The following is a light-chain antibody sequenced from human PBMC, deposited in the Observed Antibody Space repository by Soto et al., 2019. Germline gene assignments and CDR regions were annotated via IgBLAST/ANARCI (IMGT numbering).Light chain of an antibody. Sequence: QSALTQPASVSASPGQSIAISCSGTSSDVGAYDYVSWYQHHPGKAPKLIIYEVTYRPSGVSNRFSASKSGNTASLTISGLQAEDEADYYCRSYSRSSTYVFGTGTKLTVL. J-gene: IGLJ1*01. CDR3: RSYSRSSTYV. V-gene: IGLV2-14*01. CDR1: SSDVGAYDY. CDR2: EVT.